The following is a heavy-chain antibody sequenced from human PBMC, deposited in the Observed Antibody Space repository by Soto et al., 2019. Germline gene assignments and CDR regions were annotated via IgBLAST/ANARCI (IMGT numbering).Heavy chain of an antibody. Sequence: QVQLQESGPGLVKPSQTLSLTCTVSGGSISSGGYYWSWIRQHPGKGLEWIGYIYYSGSTYYNPSLKSRVTISVDTSKNPFSLKLSSVTAADTAVYYCARGERITIFGVVIISAFDIWGQGTMVTVSS. V-gene: IGHV4-31*03. J-gene: IGHJ3*02. CDR1: GGSISSGGYY. CDR3: ARGERITIFGVVIISAFDI. CDR2: IYYSGST. D-gene: IGHD3-3*01.